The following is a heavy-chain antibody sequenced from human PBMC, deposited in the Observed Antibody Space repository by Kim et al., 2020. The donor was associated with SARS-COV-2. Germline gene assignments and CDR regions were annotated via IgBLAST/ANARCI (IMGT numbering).Heavy chain of an antibody. Sequence: SETLSLTCAVYGGSFSGYYWSWIRQPPGKGLEWIGEINHSGSTNYNPSLKSRVTISVDTSKNQFSLKLSSVTAADTAVYYCARGGWPLYSSSWYEHWGQGTLVTVSS. D-gene: IGHD6-13*01. CDR1: GGSFSGYY. CDR3: ARGGWPLYSSSWYEH. CDR2: INHSGST. V-gene: IGHV4-34*01. J-gene: IGHJ5*02.